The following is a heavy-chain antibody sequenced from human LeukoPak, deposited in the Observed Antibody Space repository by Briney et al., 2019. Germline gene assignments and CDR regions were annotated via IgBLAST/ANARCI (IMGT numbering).Heavy chain of an antibody. J-gene: IGHJ4*01. CDR2: IYYSGLT. V-gene: IGHV4-39*01. CDR1: GGSISSSSYY. CDR3: ARAQKYYDYVWGGDRSAYSDY. Sequence: SETVSQTCSVSGGSISSSSYYWGWIRQPPGKGLEWIGSIYYSGLTDYNPSPKSRVTISVDTSKNQFSLKLSSVTAADTAVYYCARAQKYYDYVWGGDRSAYSDYWGHGTLVTVSP. D-gene: IGHD3-16*02.